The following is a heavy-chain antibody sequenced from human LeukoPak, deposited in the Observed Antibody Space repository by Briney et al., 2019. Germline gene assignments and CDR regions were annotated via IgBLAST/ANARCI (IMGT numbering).Heavy chain of an antibody. CDR3: ARDPPAAAGIDY. D-gene: IGHD6-13*01. Sequence: SVKVSCKASGGTFSSYAISWVRQAPGQGLEWMGRIIPILGIANYAQKFQGRVTITADKSTSTAYMELSSLRSEDTAVYYCARDPPAAAGIDYWGQGTLVTVSS. J-gene: IGHJ4*02. V-gene: IGHV1-69*04. CDR2: IIPILGIA. CDR1: GGTFSSYA.